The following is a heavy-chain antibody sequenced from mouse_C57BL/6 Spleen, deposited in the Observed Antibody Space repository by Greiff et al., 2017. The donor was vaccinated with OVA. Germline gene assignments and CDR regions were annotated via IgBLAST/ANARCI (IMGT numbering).Heavy chain of an antibody. V-gene: IGHV3-6*01. CDR3: ARVVTGYWYFDV. J-gene: IGHJ1*03. Sequence: DVKLVESGPGLVKPSQSLSLTCSVTGYSITSGYYWNWIRQFPGNKLEWMGYISYDGSNNYNPSLKNRISITRDTSKNQFFLKLNSVTTEDTATYYCARVVTGYWYFDVWGTGTTVTVSS. CDR1: GYSITSGYY. D-gene: IGHD2-5*01. CDR2: ISYDGSN.